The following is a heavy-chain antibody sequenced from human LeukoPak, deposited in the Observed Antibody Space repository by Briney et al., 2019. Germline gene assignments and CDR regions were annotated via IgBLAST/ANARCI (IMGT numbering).Heavy chain of an antibody. CDR2: ISSSSSTI. Sequence: GGSLRLSCAASGFTFSTYSMNWVRQAPGKGLEWVSYISSSSSTIYYADSVKGRFTISRDNAKNSLYLQMNSLRDEHTAVYYYARDSYGSSGYYYVSDYWGQGTLVTVSS. V-gene: IGHV3-48*02. CDR3: ARDSYGSSGYYYVSDY. CDR1: GFTFSTYS. D-gene: IGHD3-22*01. J-gene: IGHJ4*02.